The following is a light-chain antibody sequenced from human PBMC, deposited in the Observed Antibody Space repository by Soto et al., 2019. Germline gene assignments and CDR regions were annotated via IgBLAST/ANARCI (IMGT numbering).Light chain of an antibody. CDR1: QDISNY. CDR2: DAS. Sequence: DIQMTQSPSSLSASVGDRVTITCQASQDISNYLNWYQQKPGKAPQLLIYDASNSETGVPSRFSGSGSGTDFTFTISSLQPEDIATYYCQHLFTFGPGTKVDIK. V-gene: IGKV1-33*01. J-gene: IGKJ3*01. CDR3: QHLFT.